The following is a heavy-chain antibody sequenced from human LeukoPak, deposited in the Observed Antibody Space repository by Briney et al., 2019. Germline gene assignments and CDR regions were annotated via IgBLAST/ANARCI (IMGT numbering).Heavy chain of an antibody. Sequence: SETLSLNLWVSGDRIHITQCTSMRQPAAKGLEWIGRIYISGNTMYNPSLQSRVTMSLDTSKNHFPLKLRSVTAADTAVYFCATVCVLHTYYDFWDQGTLVSVSS. D-gene: IGHD6-6*01. V-gene: IGHV4-4*07. CDR2: IYISGNT. CDR3: ATVCVLHTYYDF. J-gene: IGHJ4*02. CDR1: GDRIHITQ.